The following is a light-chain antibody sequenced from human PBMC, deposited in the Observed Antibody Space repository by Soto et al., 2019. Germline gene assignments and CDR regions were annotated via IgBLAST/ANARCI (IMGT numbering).Light chain of an antibody. Sequence: EIVLTQSPGTLSLSPGERATLSCRASQTIASRYLAWYQHQPGQAPRLLIYRTFARAPGIPDRFSGGGSGTDCTLTISILEREDFAVYYCQQYDTSPPTFGQGTRLDIK. V-gene: IGKV3-20*01. CDR3: QQYDTSPPT. CDR1: QTIASRY. J-gene: IGKJ5*01. CDR2: RTF.